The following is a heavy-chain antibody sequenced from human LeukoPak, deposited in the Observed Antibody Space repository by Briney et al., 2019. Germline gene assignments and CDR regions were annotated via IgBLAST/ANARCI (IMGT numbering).Heavy chain of an antibody. Sequence: KPGGSLRLSCAASGFTFSSYAMSWVRQAPGKGLEWVSAISGSGGSTYYADSVKGRFTISRDNSKNTLYLQMNSLRAEDTAVYYCAKGLVVITHLDYWGQGTLVTVSS. J-gene: IGHJ4*02. V-gene: IGHV3-23*01. CDR1: GFTFSSYA. D-gene: IGHD3-22*01. CDR3: AKGLVVITHLDY. CDR2: ISGSGGST.